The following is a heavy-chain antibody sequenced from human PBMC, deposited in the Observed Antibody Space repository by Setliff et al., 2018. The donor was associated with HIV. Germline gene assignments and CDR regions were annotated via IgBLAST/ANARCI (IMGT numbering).Heavy chain of an antibody. D-gene: IGHD4-17*01. V-gene: IGHV1-2*02. Sequence: ASVKVSCKASGYTFTDYYIHWVRQAPGQGLEWMGWINPNISDTNYAQKFQGRVTMTMDTSISTAYMDLSRLRSGDTAVYYCARRVPPIPSGDLDYWGQGTLVTVSS. CDR2: INPNISDT. CDR3: ARRVPPIPSGDLDY. CDR1: GYTFTDYY. J-gene: IGHJ4*02.